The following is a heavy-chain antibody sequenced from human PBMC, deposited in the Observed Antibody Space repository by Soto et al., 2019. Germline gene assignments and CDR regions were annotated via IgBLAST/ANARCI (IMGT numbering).Heavy chain of an antibody. CDR1: GFTFNDYW. V-gene: IGHV3-7*01. D-gene: IGHD3-10*01. CDR2: IKQDESEK. J-gene: IGHJ4*02. Sequence: QTGGSLRLSCAASGFTFNDYWMSWVRQAPGKGLEWVANIKQDESEKYYMDSVKGRFTISRDNAKNSLYLQMNSLRAEDTAVYYWGRPSRVSGSYFDYWGQGTVVTVSS. CDR3: GRPSRVSGSYFDY.